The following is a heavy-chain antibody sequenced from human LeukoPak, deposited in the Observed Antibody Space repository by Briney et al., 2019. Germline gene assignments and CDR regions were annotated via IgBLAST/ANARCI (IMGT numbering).Heavy chain of an antibody. CDR2: ISSYRTTI. J-gene: IGHJ4*02. V-gene: IGHV3-48*02. CDR1: GFTFSSYT. Sequence: GGSLRLSCAASGFTFSSYTMSWVRHAPGQGLEWVSSISSYRTTIFYADSVKGRFTISRDNAHNSLYLQMNSLRDEDTAVYYCTGQKGMDYWGQGTLVIVSS. CDR3: TGQKGMDY.